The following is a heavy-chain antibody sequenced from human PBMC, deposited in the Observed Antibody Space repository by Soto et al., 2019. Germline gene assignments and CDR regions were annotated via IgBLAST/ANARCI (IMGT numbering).Heavy chain of an antibody. J-gene: IGHJ4*02. CDR3: ARDSRITFGGVIDTFDY. V-gene: IGHV3-23*01. D-gene: IGHD3-16*02. CDR1: GFSFSKYA. CDR2: ISGSGGST. Sequence: GGSLRLSCAASGFSFSKYAMSWVRQAPGKGLEWVSTISGSGGSTYYADSVKGRFTISRDNSKNTLYLQMNSLRVEDTALYYCARDSRITFGGVIDTFDYWGQGT.